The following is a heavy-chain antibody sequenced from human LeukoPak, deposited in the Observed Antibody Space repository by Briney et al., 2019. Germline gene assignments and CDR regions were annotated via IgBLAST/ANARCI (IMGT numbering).Heavy chain of an antibody. J-gene: IGHJ4*02. D-gene: IGHD3-10*01. Sequence: AGGSLRLSCAASGFTFSDYYMSWIRQAPGKGLEWVSYISSSGSTIYYADSVKGRFTISRDNARNSLYLQMNSLRAEDTAVYYCARDRRAATFGESPSDYWGQGTLVTVSS. CDR1: GFTFSDYY. CDR3: ARDRRAATFGESPSDY. V-gene: IGHV3-11*04. CDR2: ISSSGSTI.